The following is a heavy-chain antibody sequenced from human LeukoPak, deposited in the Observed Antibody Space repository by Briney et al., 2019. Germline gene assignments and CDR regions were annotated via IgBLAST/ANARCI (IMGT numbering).Heavy chain of an antibody. CDR2: IYYSGST. CDR3: ARAATKGNWFDP. V-gene: IGHV4-59*01. CDR1: GGSISSYY. Sequence: SGTLSLTCTVSGGSISSYYWSWIRQPPGKGLEWIGYIYYSGSTNYSPSLKSRVTISVDTSKNQFSLKLSSVTAADTAVYYCARAATKGNWFDPWGQGTLVTVSS. J-gene: IGHJ5*02. D-gene: IGHD1-1*01.